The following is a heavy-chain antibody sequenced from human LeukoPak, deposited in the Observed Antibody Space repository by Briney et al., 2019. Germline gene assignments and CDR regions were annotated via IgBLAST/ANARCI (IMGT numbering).Heavy chain of an antibody. D-gene: IGHD3-9*01. J-gene: IGHJ4*02. CDR3: AKADSYYDLLTCFDF. Sequence: GGSLRLSCVASGITFSGYSMNWVRQAPGKGLEWISHIRSSGTTMYYAGSVKGRFTISRDNPKNTLYLQMNSLRAEDTAVYYCAKADSYYDLLTCFDFWGQGTLVTVSS. CDR1: GITFSGYS. V-gene: IGHV3-48*01. CDR2: IRSSGTTM.